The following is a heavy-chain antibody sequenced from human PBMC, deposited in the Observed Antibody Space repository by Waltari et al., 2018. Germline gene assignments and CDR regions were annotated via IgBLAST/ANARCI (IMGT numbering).Heavy chain of an antibody. J-gene: IGHJ4*02. D-gene: IGHD6-13*01. V-gene: IGHV4-39*07. CDR3: AREEQQLDNFDY. Sequence: QLQLQESGPGLVKPSETLSLTCTVSGGPITSSSYYWGWIRQPPGKGLEWIGSIYYSGSTYYNPSLKSRVTISVDTSKNQFSLKLSSVTAADTAVYYCAREEQQLDNFDYWGQGTLVTVSS. CDR2: IYYSGST. CDR1: GGPITSSSYY.